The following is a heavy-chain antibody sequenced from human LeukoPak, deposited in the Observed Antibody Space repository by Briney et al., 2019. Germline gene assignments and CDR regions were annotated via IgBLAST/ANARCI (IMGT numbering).Heavy chain of an antibody. D-gene: IGHD3-3*01. J-gene: IGHJ6*03. Sequence: GGSLRLSCAASGFTFSSYSMNWVRQAPGKGLEWVSSISSSSSYIYYADSVKGRFTISRDNAKNSLYLQMNSLRAEDTAVYYCASDFTHAFWSGYYNYYYYYMDVWGKGTTVTVSS. CDR2: ISSSSSYI. V-gene: IGHV3-21*01. CDR1: GFTFSSYS. CDR3: ASDFTHAFWSGYYNYYYYYMDV.